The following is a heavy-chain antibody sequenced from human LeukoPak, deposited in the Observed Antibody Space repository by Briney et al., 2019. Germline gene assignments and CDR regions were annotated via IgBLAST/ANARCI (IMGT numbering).Heavy chain of an antibody. CDR3: AKDPHARGRFNDHLTDYFDY. D-gene: IGHD7-27*01. Sequence: PGGSLRLSCAASGFTFSSYAMSWVRQAPGKGLEWVSAISGSGGSTYYADSVKGRFTISRDNSKNTLYLQMNSLRAEDTAVYYCAKDPHARGRFNDHLTDYFDYWGQGTLVTVSS. CDR2: ISGSGGST. J-gene: IGHJ4*02. CDR1: GFTFSSYA. V-gene: IGHV3-23*01.